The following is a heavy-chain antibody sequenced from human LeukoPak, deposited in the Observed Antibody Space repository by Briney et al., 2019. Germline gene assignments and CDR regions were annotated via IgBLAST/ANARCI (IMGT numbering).Heavy chain of an antibody. CDR1: GGSISSYY. D-gene: IGHD6-19*01. Sequence: PSETLSLTCTVSGGSISSYYWTWIRQPPGKGLEWIGYIYYSGSTNYNPSLKSRVTISVDTSKNQFSLKLSSVTAADTAVYYCARIPQAVAPDTYCFDPWGQGTLVTVSS. CDR3: ARIPQAVAPDTYCFDP. J-gene: IGHJ5*02. CDR2: IYYSGST. V-gene: IGHV4-59*08.